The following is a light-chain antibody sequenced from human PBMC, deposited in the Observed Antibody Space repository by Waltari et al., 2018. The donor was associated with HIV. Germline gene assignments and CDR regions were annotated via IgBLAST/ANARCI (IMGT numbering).Light chain of an antibody. V-gene: IGLV2-11*01. CDR1: TSDVGGYNY. CDR2: DVN. Sequence: QSALTQPRSVSGSPGQSVTISCTGTTSDVGGYNYVSWYQQHPGKAPKLLIYDVNKRPSGVPARFSGSKSGNTASLTISGLQAEDEADYYCCSYAGNYTYVFETGTEVTVL. J-gene: IGLJ1*01. CDR3: CSYAGNYTYV.